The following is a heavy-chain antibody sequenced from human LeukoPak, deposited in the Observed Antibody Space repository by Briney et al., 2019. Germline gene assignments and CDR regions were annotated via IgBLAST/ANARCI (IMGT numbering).Heavy chain of an antibody. Sequence: GGSLRLSCAASGFTFSNYHMNWVRQAPGKGLEWVSYISSSSSTIYYPDSVKGRFTISRDNAKNSLYLQMNSLRAEDTAVYYCARDYYDSSGYLFDSWGQGTPVTVSS. D-gene: IGHD3-22*01. CDR3: ARDYYDSSGYLFDS. CDR2: ISSSSSTI. CDR1: GFTFSNYH. J-gene: IGHJ4*02. V-gene: IGHV3-48*04.